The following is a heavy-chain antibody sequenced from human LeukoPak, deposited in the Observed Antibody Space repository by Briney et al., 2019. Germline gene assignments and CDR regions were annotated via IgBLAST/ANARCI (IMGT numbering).Heavy chain of an antibody. D-gene: IGHD2/OR15-2a*01. V-gene: IGHV3-74*01. Sequence: GGSLRLSCAASGFTFSNYWMHWVRQAPGKGLVWVSRINSDGSTTNYADSVKGRFTISRDNAKNTLFLQMNSLRAEDTAVYYCASLQNVPSYYYYYVMDVWGQGTTVTVSS. CDR2: INSDGSTT. CDR3: ASLQNVPSYYYYYVMDV. CDR1: GFTFSNYW. J-gene: IGHJ6*02.